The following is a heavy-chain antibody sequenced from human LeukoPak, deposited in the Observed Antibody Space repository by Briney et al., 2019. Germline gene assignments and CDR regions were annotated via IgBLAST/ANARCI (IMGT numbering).Heavy chain of an antibody. D-gene: IGHD2-2*01. Sequence: SETLSLTCTVSGGSISSHYWSWIRQPPGKGLEWIGEINHSGSTNYNPSLKSRVTISVDTSKNQFSLKLSSVTAADTAVYYCARDHCSSTSCQNGFYYYYGMDVWGQGTTVTVSS. CDR1: GGSISSHY. V-gene: IGHV4-34*01. J-gene: IGHJ6*02. CDR2: INHSGST. CDR3: ARDHCSSTSCQNGFYYYYGMDV.